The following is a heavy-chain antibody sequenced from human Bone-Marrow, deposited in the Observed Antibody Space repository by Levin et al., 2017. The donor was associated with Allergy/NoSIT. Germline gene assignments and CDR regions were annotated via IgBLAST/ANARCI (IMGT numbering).Heavy chain of an antibody. V-gene: IGHV3-48*03. Sequence: GESLKISCAASGFTFSSYEMNWVRQAPGKGLEWVSYISSSGSTIYYADSVKGRFTISRDNAKNSLYLQMNSLRAEDTAVYYCAKLPTYYYDSSGYNIDYWGQGTLVTVSS. J-gene: IGHJ4*02. CDR3: AKLPTYYYDSSGYNIDY. CDR1: GFTFSSYE. D-gene: IGHD3-22*01. CDR2: ISSSGSTI.